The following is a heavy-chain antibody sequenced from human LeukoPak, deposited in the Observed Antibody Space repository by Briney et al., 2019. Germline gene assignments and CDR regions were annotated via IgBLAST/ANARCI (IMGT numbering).Heavy chain of an antibody. CDR3: AKASDYGDYFHYFDC. Sequence: GGSLRLSCAASGFTISYYGIHWVRQAPGKGLECVVVISYDGSKKYYGDSVKGRFTISRDNSKNTLYLQMNSLSAEDTAMYYCAKASDYGDYFHYFDCWGQGTLVTVSS. J-gene: IGHJ4*02. CDR2: ISYDGSKK. CDR1: GFTISYYG. V-gene: IGHV3-30*18. D-gene: IGHD4-17*01.